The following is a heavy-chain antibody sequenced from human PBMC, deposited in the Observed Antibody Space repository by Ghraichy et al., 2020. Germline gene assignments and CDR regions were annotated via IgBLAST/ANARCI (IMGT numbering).Heavy chain of an antibody. CDR3: GRDGPYDSSGYTDY. CDR1: GGSISNYY. J-gene: IGHJ4*02. V-gene: IGHV4-4*07. Sequence: ETLSLTCIVSGGSISNYYWSWIRQPAGKGLEWIGRIFTSGSATYNPSLRSRVTMSVDMSKNQFSLKLTSLTAADTAVYYCGRDGPYDSSGYTDYWGRGTLVTVSS. D-gene: IGHD3-22*01. CDR2: IFTSGSA.